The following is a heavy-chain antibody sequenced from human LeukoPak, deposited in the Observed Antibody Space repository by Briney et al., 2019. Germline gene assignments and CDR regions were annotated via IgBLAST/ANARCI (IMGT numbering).Heavy chain of an antibody. CDR2: IYHSGST. V-gene: IGHV4-4*02. CDR1: GGSISSSNW. D-gene: IGHD2-15*01. Sequence: SGTLSLTCAVSGGSISSSNWWSWVRQPPGKGLEWIGEIYHSGSTNYNPSLKSRVTISVDKSKNQFSPKLSSVTAADTAVYYCARNRGYCSGGSCYSWFDPWGQGTLVTVSS. J-gene: IGHJ5*02. CDR3: ARNRGYCSGGSCYSWFDP.